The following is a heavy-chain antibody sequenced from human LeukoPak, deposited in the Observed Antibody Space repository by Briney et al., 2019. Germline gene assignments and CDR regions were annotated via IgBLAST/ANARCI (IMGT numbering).Heavy chain of an antibody. CDR3: ARLGWGFDY. CDR2: IYTSGRT. V-gene: IGHV4-4*09. J-gene: IGHJ4*02. D-gene: IGHD6-19*01. Sequence: SETLSLTCTVSGGSIGNYFWSWIRQTPGKGLEWIWYIYTSGRTYYNPSLKSRSSISVDTSKNQFSLNVTSVTAADTAMYYCARLGWGFDYWGQGTLVTVSS. CDR1: GGSIGNYF.